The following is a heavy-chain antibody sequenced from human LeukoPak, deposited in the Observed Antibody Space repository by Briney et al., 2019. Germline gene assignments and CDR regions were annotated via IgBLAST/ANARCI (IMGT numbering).Heavy chain of an antibody. Sequence: GRSLRLSCAASGFSFSSYAMHWVRQAPGKGLEWVAIVSYDGSNKYYADSVKGRFTISRDNSKNTLYLQMSSLRPEDMAVYYCARELSFGTGWYDYWGQGTLVTVSS. J-gene: IGHJ4*02. CDR2: VSYDGSNK. CDR3: ARELSFGTGWYDY. CDR1: GFSFSSYA. V-gene: IGHV3-30-3*01. D-gene: IGHD6-19*01.